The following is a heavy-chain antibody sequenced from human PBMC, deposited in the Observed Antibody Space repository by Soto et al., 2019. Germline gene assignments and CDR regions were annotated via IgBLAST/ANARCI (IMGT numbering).Heavy chain of an antibody. J-gene: IGHJ6*03. Sequence: GGSLRLSCAASGFTFSSYSMNWVRQAPGKGLEWVSSISSSSSYIYYADSVKGRFTISRDNAKNSLYLQMNSLRAEDTAVYYCARDYSGYASYYYYYYMDGWGKGTTVTVSS. CDR3: ARDYSGYASYYYYYYMDG. D-gene: IGHD5-12*01. CDR1: GFTFSSYS. CDR2: ISSSSSYI. V-gene: IGHV3-21*01.